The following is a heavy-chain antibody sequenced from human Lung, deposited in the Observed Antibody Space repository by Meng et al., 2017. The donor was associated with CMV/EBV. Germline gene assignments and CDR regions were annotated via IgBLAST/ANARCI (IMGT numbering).Heavy chain of an antibody. CDR1: GLTFSDNG. J-gene: IGHJ3*02. CDR2: IPHDGSNK. V-gene: IGHV3-30*02. CDR3: ANGEGSRWDYAFDI. Sequence: GGSLRPXCSASGLTFSDNGIHWVRQAPGKGLEGVTFIPHDGSNKFYADSVRGRFTMSRDKSKNTVYLQVDNLRVEDTAVYYCANGEGSRWDYAFDIWGPGXMVTVSS. D-gene: IGHD3-10*01.